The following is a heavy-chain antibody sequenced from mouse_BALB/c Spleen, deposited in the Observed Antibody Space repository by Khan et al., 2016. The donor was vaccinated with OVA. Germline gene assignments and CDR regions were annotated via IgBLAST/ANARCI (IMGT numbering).Heavy chain of an antibody. V-gene: IGHV3-2*02. D-gene: IGHD1-2*01. CDR3: ARTARIKY. CDR1: GYSITSGYG. J-gene: IGHJ2*01. CDR2: ISYSGST. Sequence: EVKLLESGPGLVKPSQSLSLTCTVTGYSITSGYGWNWIRQFPGNKLEGMGNISYSGSTNYNPSLKSRISITRDTSKNQFFLQLNSVTTEDTATYYCARTARIKYWGQGTTLTVSS.